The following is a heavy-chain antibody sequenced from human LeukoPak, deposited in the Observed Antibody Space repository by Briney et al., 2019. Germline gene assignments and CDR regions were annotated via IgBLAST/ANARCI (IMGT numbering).Heavy chain of an antibody. J-gene: IGHJ4*02. V-gene: IGHV4-59*01. Sequence: SETLSLTCTVSGGSISSYYWSWIRQPPGKGLGWIGYIYYSGNTNYNPSLKSRVTISLNTSKNQFSLKLTSVTAADTAVYFCAREDYGGNAILWGQGTLVTVSS. CDR3: AREDYGGNAIL. CDR2: IYYSGNT. D-gene: IGHD4-23*01. CDR1: GGSISSYY.